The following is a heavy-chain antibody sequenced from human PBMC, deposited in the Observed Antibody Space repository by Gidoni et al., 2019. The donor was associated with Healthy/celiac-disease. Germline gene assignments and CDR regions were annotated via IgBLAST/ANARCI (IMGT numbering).Heavy chain of an antibody. J-gene: IGHJ3*02. CDR2: ISSRSSTI. Sequence: EVQLVESGGGLVQPGGSLRLSCAASGLTFSSYSMNWLRQAPGKGLEWVSYISSRSSTIYYADSVKGRFTISRDNAKNSLYLQMNSLRDEDTAVYYCARAEGGPEGNAFDIWGQGTMVTVSS. V-gene: IGHV3-48*02. CDR1: GLTFSSYS. D-gene: IGHD2-15*01. CDR3: ARAEGGPEGNAFDI.